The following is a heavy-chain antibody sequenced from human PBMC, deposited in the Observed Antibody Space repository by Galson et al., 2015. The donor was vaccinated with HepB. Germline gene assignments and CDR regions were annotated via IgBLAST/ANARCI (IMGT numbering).Heavy chain of an antibody. V-gene: IGHV1-46*01. CDR3: ATGTYGRHGYAGVY. CDR1: GDTFTSFY. CDR2: VDPNGGGT. J-gene: IGHJ4*02. Sequence: SVKVSCKASGDTFTSFYIHWVRQAPGEGLEWMGIVDPNGGGTSYAQKFQGRVTMTRDTSTTTVYMDMSGLRNEDTAVYYCATGTYGRHGYAGVYWGQGTLVTVSS. D-gene: IGHD5-12*01.